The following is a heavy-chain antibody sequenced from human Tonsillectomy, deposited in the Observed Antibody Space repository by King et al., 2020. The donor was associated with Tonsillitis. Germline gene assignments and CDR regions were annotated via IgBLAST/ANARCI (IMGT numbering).Heavy chain of an antibody. CDR2: IRSKAYGGTT. Sequence: VQLVESGGGLVQPGRSLGLSCTASGFIFGDYAMNWVRQAPGKGLEWVGFIRSKAYGGTTEYAASVKGRFTISRDDSKSIAYLQMNSLKTEDTAVYYCTRGDSGSYYSLAYWGQGTLVTVSS. CDR1: GFIFGDYA. CDR3: TRGDSGSYYSLAY. D-gene: IGHD1-26*01. J-gene: IGHJ4*02. V-gene: IGHV3-49*04.